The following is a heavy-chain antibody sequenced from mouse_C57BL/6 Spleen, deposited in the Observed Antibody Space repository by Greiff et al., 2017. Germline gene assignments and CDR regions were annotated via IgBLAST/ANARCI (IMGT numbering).Heavy chain of an antibody. CDR1: GFSLTSYG. CDR2: IWSGGST. Sequence: VQRVESGPGLVQPSQSLSITCTVSGFSLTSYGVHWVRQSPGKGLEWLGVIWSGGSTDYNAAFISRLSISKDNSKSQVFFKMNSLQADDTAIYDCARKGDKDYYAMDYWGQGTSVTVSS. CDR3: ARKGDKDYYAMDY. J-gene: IGHJ4*01. D-gene: IGHD3-3*01. V-gene: IGHV2-2*01.